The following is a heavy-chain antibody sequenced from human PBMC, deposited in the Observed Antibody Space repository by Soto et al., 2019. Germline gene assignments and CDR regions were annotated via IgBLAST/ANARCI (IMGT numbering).Heavy chain of an antibody. D-gene: IGHD3-10*01. Sequence: SEPMSLTCTVSDGSIRSYYGSWILQPPGKGLEWIGYIYYSGSTNYNPSLKSRVTISVDTSKNQFSLKLSSVTAADTAVYYCGREVGSGSYFWFDPWGQGTLVTVSS. CDR2: IYYSGST. CDR3: GREVGSGSYFWFDP. V-gene: IGHV4-59*01. CDR1: DGSIRSYY. J-gene: IGHJ5*02.